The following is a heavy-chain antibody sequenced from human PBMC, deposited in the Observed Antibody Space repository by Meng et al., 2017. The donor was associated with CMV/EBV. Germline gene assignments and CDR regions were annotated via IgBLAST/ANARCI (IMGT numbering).Heavy chain of an antibody. Sequence: SETLSLTCAVYGGSFSGYYWSWIRQPPGKGLEWIGEINHSGSTNYNPSLKSRVTISVDTSKNQFSLKLNSVTAADTAVYYCAREYCSSTSCYSDAFDIWGQGTMVTVSS. V-gene: IGHV4-34*01. CDR2: INHSGST. J-gene: IGHJ3*02. CDR1: GGSFSGYY. D-gene: IGHD2-2*01. CDR3: AREYCSSTSCYSDAFDI.